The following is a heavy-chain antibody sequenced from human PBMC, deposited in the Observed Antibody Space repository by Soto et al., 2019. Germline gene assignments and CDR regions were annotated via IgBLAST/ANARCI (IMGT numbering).Heavy chain of an antibody. J-gene: IGHJ5*02. CDR2: IYYSGST. Sequence: QVQLQESCPGLVKPSQTLSLTCTVSGGSISSCGYYWSWIRQHPGKGLEWIGYIYYSGSTHYNPYLKSRVTRSLDTSKNQFSLKLSSVTAAETPVYYGARYLTTVTLFAPLGQGTLVTVSS. D-gene: IGHD4-17*01. V-gene: IGHV4-31*03. CDR3: ARYLTTVTLFAP. CDR1: GGSISSCGYY.